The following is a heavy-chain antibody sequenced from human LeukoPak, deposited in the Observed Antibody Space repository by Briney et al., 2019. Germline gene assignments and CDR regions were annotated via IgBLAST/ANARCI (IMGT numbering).Heavy chain of an antibody. CDR2: IYYSGST. Sequence: PSETLSLTCTVSGGSISSYYWSWIRQPPGKGLEWIGYIYYSGSTNYNPSLKSRVTISVDTSKNQFSLKLSSVTAADTAVYYCARVGSYDYVWGSYRLDYFDYWGQGTLVTVSS. CDR1: GGSISSYY. D-gene: IGHD3-16*02. V-gene: IGHV4-59*01. J-gene: IGHJ4*02. CDR3: ARVGSYDYVWGSYRLDYFDY.